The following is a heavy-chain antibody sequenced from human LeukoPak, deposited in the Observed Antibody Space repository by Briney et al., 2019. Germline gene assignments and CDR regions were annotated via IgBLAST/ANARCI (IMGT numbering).Heavy chain of an antibody. CDR2: INHSGST. CDR1: GGSFSGYY. J-gene: IGHJ4*02. Sequence: SETLSLTCAVYGGSFSGYYWSWIRQPPGKGLEWIGEINHSGSTNYNPSLKSRVTISVDTSKNQFSLKLSSVTAADTAVYYCARDPYGSIAARPFDYWGQGTLVTVSS. CDR3: ARDPYGSIAARPFDY. D-gene: IGHD6-6*01. V-gene: IGHV4-34*01.